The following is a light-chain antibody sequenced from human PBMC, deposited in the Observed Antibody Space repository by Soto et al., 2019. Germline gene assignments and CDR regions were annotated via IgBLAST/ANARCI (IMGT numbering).Light chain of an antibody. CDR3: NSYAGDIIRFV. V-gene: IGLV2-14*01. CDR1: SSDVGGYNY. CDR2: EVS. Sequence: QSALTQPASVSGSPGQSITISCTGTSSDVGGYNYVSWYQQHPGKAPKVMIYEVSNRPSGVSNRFSGSKSGNTASLTISGLQAEDEADYYCNSYAGDIIRFVFGTGTKVTVL. J-gene: IGLJ1*01.